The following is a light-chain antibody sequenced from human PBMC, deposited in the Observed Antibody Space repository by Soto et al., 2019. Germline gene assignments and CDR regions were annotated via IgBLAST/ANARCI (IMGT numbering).Light chain of an antibody. Sequence: DIQMTQSPSTLSASVGDRVTITCRASQSISSWLAWYLQKPGKAPKLLHYKSSTLQDGVPSRSSGSESGTEFTFTITSIKPDDYATYAYQQYSSYSPYTFGQGTKLEIK. CDR2: KSS. J-gene: IGKJ2*01. V-gene: IGKV1-5*03. CDR1: QSISSW. CDR3: QQYSSYSPYT.